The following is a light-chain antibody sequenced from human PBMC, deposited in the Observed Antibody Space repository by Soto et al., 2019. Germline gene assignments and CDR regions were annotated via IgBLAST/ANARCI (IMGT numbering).Light chain of an antibody. CDR3: SSSASKGASVL. Sequence: QSALTQPPSVSGSPGQSITISCRGSSADIGSHNRVSWYHQPPDTAPKLIIYDVSDRPSGVPCRFSGAKSANTASLGISGLQPEDEGVYYCSSSASKGASVLFGGGAQLTVL. V-gene: IGLV2-18*02. CDR1: SADIGSHNR. CDR2: DVS. J-gene: IGLJ2*01.